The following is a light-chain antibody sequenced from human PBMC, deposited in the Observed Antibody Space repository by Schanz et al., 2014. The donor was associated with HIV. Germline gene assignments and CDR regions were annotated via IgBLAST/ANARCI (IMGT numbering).Light chain of an antibody. CDR1: SSDVGNYNL. CDR3: ASYTDSATFV. CDR2: DVS. J-gene: IGLJ1*01. V-gene: IGLV2-23*02. Sequence: QSALTQPASVSGSPGQSITISCTGTSSDVGNYNLVSWYQQHPGKAPKLMIYDVSVRPSGVSHRFSGSKSDNTASLTISGLQSEDEADYYCASYTDSATFVFGPGTKLTVL.